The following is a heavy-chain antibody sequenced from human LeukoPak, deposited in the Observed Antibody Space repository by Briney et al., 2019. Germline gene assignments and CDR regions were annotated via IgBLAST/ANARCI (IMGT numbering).Heavy chain of an antibody. J-gene: IGHJ4*02. CDR3: ARVDGSADY. V-gene: IGHV1-8*03. D-gene: IGHD3-22*01. CDR2: INTKSGMT. Sequence: ASVKVSCKASGYTFTRYDINWVRQATGQGLGWMGWINTKSGMTGHAQKFQGRITITKDTSISTVYMELSSLSSEDTAVYFCARVDGSADYWGQGPLVTVSS. CDR1: GYTFTRYD.